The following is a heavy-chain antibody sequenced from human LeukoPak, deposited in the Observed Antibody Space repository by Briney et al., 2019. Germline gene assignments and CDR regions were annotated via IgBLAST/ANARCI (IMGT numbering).Heavy chain of an antibody. J-gene: IGHJ4*02. CDR2: ISGSGGST. CDR3: AKYSSSWYERDYFDY. V-gene: IGHV3-23*01. CDR1: GFTFSSYA. D-gene: IGHD6-13*01. Sequence: PGGSLRLSCAASGFTFSSYAMSWVRQAPRKGLEWVSAISGSGGSTYYADSVKGRFTISRDNSKNTLYLQMNSLRAEDTAVYYCAKYSSSWYERDYFDYWGQGTLVTVSS.